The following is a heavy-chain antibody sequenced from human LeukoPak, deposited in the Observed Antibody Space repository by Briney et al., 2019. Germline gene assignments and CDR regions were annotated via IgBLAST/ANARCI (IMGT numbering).Heavy chain of an antibody. J-gene: IGHJ3*02. Sequence: PGGSLRLSCAASGFTFSSYGMHWVRQAPGKGLVWVAVISYDGGNKYYTDSVKGRFTISRDNAKNSVFLQMNSLRAEDTAVYYCARGDDSQQRNDALDIWGQGTMVTVSS. CDR3: ARGDDSQQRNDALDI. V-gene: IGHV3-30*03. CDR1: GFTFSSYG. CDR2: ISYDGGNK. D-gene: IGHD3-16*01.